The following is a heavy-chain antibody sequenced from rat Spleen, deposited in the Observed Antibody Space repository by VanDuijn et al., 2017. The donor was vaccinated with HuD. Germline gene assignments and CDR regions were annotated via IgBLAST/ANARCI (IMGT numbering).Heavy chain of an antibody. CDR3: TRDRSYWGSYYPGGFAY. D-gene: IGHD1-12*02. CDR2: IWGDGST. J-gene: IGHJ3*01. CDR1: GFSLTNYH. V-gene: IGHV2-32*01. Sequence: QVQLKESGPGLVKPSETLSLTCTVSGFSLTNYHINWVRQFPGKGLEWMGVIWGDGSTTYNSALKSRLSISRDTSKSQVFLKMNSLQSEDTAIYFCTRDRSYWGSYYPGGFAYWGQGTLVTVSS.